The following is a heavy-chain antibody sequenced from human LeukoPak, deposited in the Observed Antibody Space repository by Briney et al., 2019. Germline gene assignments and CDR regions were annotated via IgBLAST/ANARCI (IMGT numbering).Heavy chain of an antibody. CDR3: ARDATGDFWSGYDY. J-gene: IGHJ4*02. CDR2: INWNGGST. Sequence: GGSLRLSCAASGFTFSSYAMSWVRQAPGKGLEWVSGINWNGGSTGYADSVKGRFTISRDNAKNSLYLQMNSLRAEDTALYYCARDATGDFWSGYDYWGQGTLVTVSS. D-gene: IGHD3-3*01. CDR1: GFTFSSYA. V-gene: IGHV3-20*04.